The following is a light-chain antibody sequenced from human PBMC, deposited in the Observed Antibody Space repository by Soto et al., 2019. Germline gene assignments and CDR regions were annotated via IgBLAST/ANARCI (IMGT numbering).Light chain of an antibody. Sequence: QAVVTQPASVSGSPGQSITISCTGTSSDIGGYNYVSWYQQHPGKAPKVMIYEVSNRSSGVSNRFSGSKSGNTASLTISGLQAEDEADYYCSSYTRSSTWVFGGGTKVTVL. J-gene: IGLJ3*02. CDR1: SSDIGGYNY. CDR2: EVS. V-gene: IGLV2-14*01. CDR3: SSYTRSSTWV.